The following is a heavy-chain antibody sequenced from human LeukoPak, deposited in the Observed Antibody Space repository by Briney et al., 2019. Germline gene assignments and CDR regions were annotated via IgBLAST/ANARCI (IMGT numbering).Heavy chain of an antibody. V-gene: IGHV3-7*01. CDR1: GFTFSSYW. J-gene: IGHJ4*02. CDR2: IKQDGSEK. D-gene: IGHD6-13*01. CDR3: ARGKYSSSWYGGVFDY. Sequence: GGSLRLSCAASGFTFSSYWMSWVRQAPGKGLEWVANIKQDGSEKYYVDSVKGRSTISRDNAKNSLYLQMNSLRAEDTAVYYCARGKYSSSWYGGVFDYWGQGTLVTVSS.